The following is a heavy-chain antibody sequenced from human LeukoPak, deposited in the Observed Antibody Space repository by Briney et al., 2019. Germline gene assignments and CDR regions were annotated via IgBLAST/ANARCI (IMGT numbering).Heavy chain of an antibody. CDR1: GYTFTSYD. D-gene: IGHD2-2*01. CDR3: ARAGYCSSTSCYDAFDI. Sequence: ASVKVSCKASGYTFTSYDINWVRQATGQGLEWMGIINPSGGSTSYAQKFQGRVTMTRDTSTSTVYMELSSLRSEDTAVYYCARAGYCSSTSCYDAFDIWGQGTMVTVSS. CDR2: INPSGGST. J-gene: IGHJ3*02. V-gene: IGHV1-46*01.